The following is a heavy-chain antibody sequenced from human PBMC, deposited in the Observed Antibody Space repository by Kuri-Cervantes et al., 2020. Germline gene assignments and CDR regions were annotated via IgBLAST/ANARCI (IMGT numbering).Heavy chain of an antibody. D-gene: IGHD2-15*01. J-gene: IGHJ2*01. V-gene: IGHV1-3*01. CDR1: GYTFTSYG. CDR2: INAGSGNT. CDR3: ARDHCSGGSCYHADPYWYFDL. Sequence: ASVKVSCKASGYTFTSYGISWVRQAPGQGLEWMGWINAGSGNTKYSQKFQGRVTITRDTSASTAYMELSSLRSEDTAVYYCARDHCSGGSCYHADPYWYFDLWGRGTLVTVSS.